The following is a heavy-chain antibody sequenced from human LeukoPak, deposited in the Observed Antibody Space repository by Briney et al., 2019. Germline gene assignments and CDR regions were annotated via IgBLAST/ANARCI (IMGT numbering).Heavy chain of an antibody. CDR3: AKDGGEYYDILTGYYPRLYYMDV. J-gene: IGHJ6*03. CDR2: ISSSGSTI. CDR1: GFTFSDYY. V-gene: IGHV3-11*04. D-gene: IGHD3-9*01. Sequence: PGGSLRLSCAASGFTFSDYYMSWIRQAPGKGQEWVSYISSSGSTIYYADSVKGRFTISRDNAKNSLYLQMNSLRAEDTAVYYCAKDGGEYYDILTGYYPRLYYMDVWGKGTTVTISS.